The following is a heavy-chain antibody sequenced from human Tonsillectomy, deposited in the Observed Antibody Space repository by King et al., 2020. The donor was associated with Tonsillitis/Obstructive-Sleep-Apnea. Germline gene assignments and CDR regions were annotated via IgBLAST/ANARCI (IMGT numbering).Heavy chain of an antibody. CDR1: GFTFSSYA. J-gene: IGHJ5*02. CDR3: ARGPRVGPNTAMALIDP. D-gene: IGHD5-18*01. CDR2: ISYDGSNK. V-gene: IGHV3-30*04. Sequence: VQLVESGGGVVQPGRSLRLSCAASGFTFSSYAMHWVRQAPGKGLEWVAVISYDGSNKYYADSVKGRFTISRDNSKNTLYLQMNSLRAEDTAVYYCARGPRVGPNTAMALIDPWGQGTLVTVSS.